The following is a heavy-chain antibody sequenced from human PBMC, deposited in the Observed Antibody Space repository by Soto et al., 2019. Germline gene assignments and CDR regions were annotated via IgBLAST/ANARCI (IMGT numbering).Heavy chain of an antibody. CDR2: ISGSGRST. D-gene: IGHD6-13*01. J-gene: IGHJ6*01. Sequence: GGTLTLSCAASGFTFSSYAMSCVRQAPGKGLEWVSAISGSGRSTYYADSVKGRFTISRDNPKNTLYLQMNSLRAEDTAVYYCVKDRLAAAGTDGLPDGMDVWGEGTRVTGS. CDR3: VKDRLAAAGTDGLPDGMDV. CDR1: GFTFSSYA. V-gene: IGHV3-23*01.